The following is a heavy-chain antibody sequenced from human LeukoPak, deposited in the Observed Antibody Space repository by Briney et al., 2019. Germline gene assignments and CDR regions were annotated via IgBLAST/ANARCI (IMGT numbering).Heavy chain of an antibody. D-gene: IGHD5-18*01. CDR1: GGSFSGYY. CDR2: INHSGST. V-gene: IGHV4-34*01. J-gene: IGHJ4*02. Sequence: PSETLSLTCAVYGGSFSGYYCSWIRQPPGKGLEWIGEINHSGSTNYNPSLKSRVTISVDTSKNQFSLKLSSVTAADTAVYYCARIKIQLWVDYWGQGTLVTVSS. CDR3: ARIKIQLWVDY.